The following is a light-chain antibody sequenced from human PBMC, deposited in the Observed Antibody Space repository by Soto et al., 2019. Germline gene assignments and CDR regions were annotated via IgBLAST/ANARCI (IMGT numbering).Light chain of an antibody. CDR3: QQYHNWPPQYT. CDR2: SAS. J-gene: IGKJ2*01. CDR1: QTVASN. Sequence: EIVMTQSPASLSVSPGDGATLSCRASQTVASNLAWYQQKPGQGPRLLIHSASTRAAGVPARFSGSGSGTDFTLTISSLQSEDFAVYFCQQYHNWPPQYTFGQGTKLQI. V-gene: IGKV3-15*01.